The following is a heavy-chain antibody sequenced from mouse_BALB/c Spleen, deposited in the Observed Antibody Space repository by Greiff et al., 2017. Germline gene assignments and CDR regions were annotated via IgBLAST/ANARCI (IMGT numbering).Heavy chain of an antibody. D-gene: IGHD2-1*01. V-gene: IGHV5-17*02. J-gene: IGHJ3*01. CDR3: ASGNLPFAY. Sequence: EVKPVESGGGLVQPGGSRKLSCAASGFTFSSFGMHWVRQAPEKGLEWVAYISSGSSTIYYADTVKGRFTISRDNPKNTLFLQMTSLRSEDTAMYYCASGNLPFAYWGQGTLVTVSA. CDR2: ISSGSSTI. CDR1: GFTFSSFG.